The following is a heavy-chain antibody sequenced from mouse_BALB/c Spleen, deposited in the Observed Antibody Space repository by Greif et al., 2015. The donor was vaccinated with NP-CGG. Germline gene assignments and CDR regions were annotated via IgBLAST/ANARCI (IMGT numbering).Heavy chain of an antibody. Sequence: VQLQQSGPELVKPGASVKISCKASGYSFTSYYIHWVKQRPGQGLEWIGWIFPGSGNTKYNEKFKGKATLTADTSSSTAYMQLSSLTSEDSAVYFWARSITTGFAYWGQGTLVTVSA. D-gene: IGHD2-4*01. CDR2: IFPGSGNT. V-gene: IGHV1-66*01. CDR1: GYSFTSYY. CDR3: ARSITTGFAY. J-gene: IGHJ3*01.